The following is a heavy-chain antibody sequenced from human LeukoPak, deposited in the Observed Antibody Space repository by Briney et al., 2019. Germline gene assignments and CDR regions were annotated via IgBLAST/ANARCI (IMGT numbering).Heavy chain of an antibody. D-gene: IGHD3-22*01. J-gene: IGHJ4*02. CDR3: ARDASGYYYFDY. Sequence: SETLSLTCTVSGGSISSYYWSGIRQPPGKGLEWIGYIYYSGSTNYNPSLKSRVTISVDTSKNQFSLKLSSVTAADTAVYYCARDASGYYYFDYWGQGTLVTVSS. CDR2: IYYSGST. V-gene: IGHV4-59*01. CDR1: GGSISSYY.